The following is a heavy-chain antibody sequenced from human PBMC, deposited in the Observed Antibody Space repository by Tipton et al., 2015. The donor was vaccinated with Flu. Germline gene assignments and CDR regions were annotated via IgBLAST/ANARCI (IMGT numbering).Heavy chain of an antibody. V-gene: IGHV4-59*01. D-gene: IGHD3-10*02. Sequence: TLSLTCTVSGGSISGYYWSWIRQPPGKGLEWIGYIYYSGRANYNPSLKSRLTISVDTSKNHFSLRLSSVTAADTAVYYCARLSYYDVDLKNFYFDYWGQGALVTVSS. CDR1: GGSISGYY. J-gene: IGHJ4*02. CDR2: IYYSGRA. CDR3: ARLSYYDVDLKNFYFDY.